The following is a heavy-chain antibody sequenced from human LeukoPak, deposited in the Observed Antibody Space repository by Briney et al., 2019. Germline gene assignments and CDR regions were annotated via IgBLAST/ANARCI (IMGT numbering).Heavy chain of an antibody. CDR2: IYYIGNT. D-gene: IGHD3-16*01. Sequence: KTSETLSLTCTVSGVSISSGDYYWSWIRQPPGKGLEWIGYIYYIGNTFYNPSLKSRVTISVDTSKNQFSLKLSSVTAADTAVYYCARNGGRDWFDPWGQGTLVTVSS. J-gene: IGHJ5*02. CDR1: GVSISSGDYY. CDR3: ARNGGRDWFDP. V-gene: IGHV4-30-4*01.